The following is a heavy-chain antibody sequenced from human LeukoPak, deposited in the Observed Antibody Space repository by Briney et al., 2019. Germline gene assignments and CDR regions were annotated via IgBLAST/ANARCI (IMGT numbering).Heavy chain of an antibody. CDR1: GFTVTSYD. V-gene: IGHV1-46*01. D-gene: IGHD3-10*01. Sequence: ASVKVSCKVSGFTVTSYDMHWARQPPAQGLELIGIISPSGGRTRYAQRLQGRVTMTRDTSTSTVYMELSSLRSEDPAAYYCGRDVGITVVRGTFDYWGQGNLVTVSS. J-gene: IGHJ4*01. CDR2: ISPSGGRT. CDR3: GRDVGITVVRGTFDY.